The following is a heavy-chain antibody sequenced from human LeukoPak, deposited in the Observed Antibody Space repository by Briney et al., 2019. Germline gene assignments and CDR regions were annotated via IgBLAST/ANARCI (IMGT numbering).Heavy chain of an antibody. CDR2: IYYSEST. J-gene: IGHJ3*02. Sequence: SETLSLTCTVSGGSISSYYWSWIRYPPGKGLEWIGYIYYSESTNYNPSLKSRVTISVDSSKNQFSLKLSSVTAADTAVYYCARGITMIVHDAFDIWGQGTMVTVSS. CDR1: GGSISSYY. D-gene: IGHD3-22*01. CDR3: ARGITMIVHDAFDI. V-gene: IGHV4-59*01.